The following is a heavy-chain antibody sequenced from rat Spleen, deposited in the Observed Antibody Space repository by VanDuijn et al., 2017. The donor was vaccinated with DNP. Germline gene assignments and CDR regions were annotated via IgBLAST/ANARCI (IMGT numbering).Heavy chain of an antibody. CDR3: ATHGSILRIIISYYFDY. CDR2: ISPSGGST. Sequence: EVKLVESGGGLVQPGRSLKLSCAASGFIFSNYDMAWVRQAPTKGLEWVAYISPSGGSTYYRDSVKGRFTISRDNAKNTLYLQMDSLRSEDTATYYCATHGSILRIIISYYFDYWGQGVMVTVSS. V-gene: IGHV5S23*01. D-gene: IGHD1-6*01. CDR1: GFIFSNYD. J-gene: IGHJ2*01.